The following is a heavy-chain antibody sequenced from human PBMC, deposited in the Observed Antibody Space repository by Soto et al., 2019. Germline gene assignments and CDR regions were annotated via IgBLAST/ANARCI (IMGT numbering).Heavy chain of an antibody. CDR1: GDTFNDYY. J-gene: IGHJ6*03. Sequence: QVPLVQSGAEVKKPGASVTVSCRSSGDTFNDYYIHWVRQAPGQGLEWMGWINPNGGVTKYAQKFQGWVSMTRVTSIRTVYMQLSRLRSDDTAVYYCARESGGATATLDYYYFYMDVWGTGTTVTVSS. V-gene: IGHV1-2*04. CDR2: INPNGGVT. CDR3: ARESGGATATLDYYYFYMDV. D-gene: IGHD5-12*01.